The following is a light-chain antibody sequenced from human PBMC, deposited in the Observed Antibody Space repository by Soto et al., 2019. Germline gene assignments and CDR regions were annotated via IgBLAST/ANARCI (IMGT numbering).Light chain of an antibody. V-gene: IGKV3-15*01. CDR2: GAS. J-gene: IGKJ1*01. CDR3: QQYNNWPQM. CDR1: QSVSTK. Sequence: EIEMTQSPATLSVSLGERATISCRASQSVSTKLAWYQQKPGKAPRLLMYGASTRATGIPARFSGSGSGTEFTLTISSLQSEDFAVYYCQQYNNWPQMFGQGTKVDIK.